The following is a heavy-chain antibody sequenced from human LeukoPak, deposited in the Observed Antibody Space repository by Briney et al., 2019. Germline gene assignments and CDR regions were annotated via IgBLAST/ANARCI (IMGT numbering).Heavy chain of an antibody. CDR2: IWYDGSNK. CDR3: ARGKAMVIFVY. V-gene: IGHV3-33*01. J-gene: IGHJ4*02. Sequence: PGRSLRLSCAASGFTFSSYGMHWVRQAPGKGLEWVAVIWYDGSNKYYADSVKGRFTISRDNSKNTLYLQMNSLRAEDTAVYYCARGKAMVIFVYWGQGTLVTVSS. D-gene: IGHD5-18*01. CDR1: GFTFSSYG.